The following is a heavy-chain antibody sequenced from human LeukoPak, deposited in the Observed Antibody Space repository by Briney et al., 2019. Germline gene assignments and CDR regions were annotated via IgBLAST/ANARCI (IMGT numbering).Heavy chain of an antibody. D-gene: IGHD5-12*01. CDR3: ARGVATISPLVPFDP. CDR1: GFTFSSYE. J-gene: IGHJ5*02. V-gene: IGHV3-48*03. Sequence: PGGSLRLSCAASGFTFSSYEMNWVRQAPGKGLEWVSYISSSGSTIYYADSVKGRFTISRGNAKNSLYLQMNSLRAEDTAVYYCARGVATISPLVPFDPWGQGTLVTVSS. CDR2: ISSSGSTI.